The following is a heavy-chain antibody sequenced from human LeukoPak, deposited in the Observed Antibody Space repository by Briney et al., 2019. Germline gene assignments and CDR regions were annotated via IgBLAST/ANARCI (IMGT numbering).Heavy chain of an antibody. V-gene: IGHV3-7*01. CDR3: VISKGRGLAAY. CDR1: GFTFSSYW. D-gene: IGHD6-13*01. Sequence: GGSLRLSCTASGFTFSSYWMSWVRQTSGKGLEWVANIKEDGSEKNYVDSVKGRFTISRDNAKNSLFLQMNSLRVEDTAVYYCVISKGRGLAAYWGQGTLVTVSS. J-gene: IGHJ4*02. CDR2: IKEDGSEK.